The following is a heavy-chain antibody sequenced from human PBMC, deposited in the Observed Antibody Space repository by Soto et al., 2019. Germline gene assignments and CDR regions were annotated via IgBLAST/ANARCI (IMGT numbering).Heavy chain of an antibody. CDR2: IYSGGTT. V-gene: IGHV3-53*02. D-gene: IGHD3-3*01. Sequence: EEQLVETGGGLIQPGGSLRLSCAVSGFTVIRDYMNWVRQAPGKGLEWVSVIYSGGTTYHADSVKGRFTISRDNSGNTLCLQMISLRAEDTAMYYCARSTEWNAFDVWGQGTMVTVSS. J-gene: IGHJ3*01. CDR3: ARSTEWNAFDV. CDR1: GFTVIRDY.